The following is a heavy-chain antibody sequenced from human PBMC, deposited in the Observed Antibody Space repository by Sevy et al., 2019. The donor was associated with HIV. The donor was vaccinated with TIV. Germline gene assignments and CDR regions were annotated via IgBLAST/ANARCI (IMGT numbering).Heavy chain of an antibody. CDR2: IKQDGSVK. D-gene: IGHD6-13*01. V-gene: IGHV3-7*01. Sequence: GGSLRLSCAASGFSLNIYWMSWVRQAPGKGLEWVAIIKQDGSVKYYVDSVKGRFTISRDNARNLLYLQMNSLRAEDTALYYCVRAIAADGSFWGQGTLVTVSS. J-gene: IGHJ4*02. CDR3: VRAIAADGSF. CDR1: GFSLNIYW.